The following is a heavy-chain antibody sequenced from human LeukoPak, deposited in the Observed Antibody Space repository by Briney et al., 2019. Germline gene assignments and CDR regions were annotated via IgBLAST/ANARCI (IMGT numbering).Heavy chain of an antibody. V-gene: IGHV1-18*01. CDR1: GYTFTSYG. J-gene: IGHJ4*02. D-gene: IGHD6-13*01. CDR3: ARGTSRIAATAPYDY. Sequence: EASVKVSCKASGYTFTSYGISWVRQAPGQGLEWMGWISAYNGNTNYAQKLQGRVTMTTDTSTSTAYMELRSLRSDDTAVYYCARGTSRIAATAPYDYWGQGTLVTVSS. CDR2: ISAYNGNT.